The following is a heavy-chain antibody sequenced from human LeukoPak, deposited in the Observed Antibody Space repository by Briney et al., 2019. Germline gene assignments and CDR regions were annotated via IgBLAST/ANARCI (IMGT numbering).Heavy chain of an antibody. Sequence: KPSETLSLTCSVSGGSISRNSYYWSWIRQPPGKGLEWIGYIYYSGSTNYNPSLKSRVTISVDTSKNQFSLKLSSVTAADTAVYYCARITMVRGVPSYYMDVWGKGTTVTISS. CDR3: ARITMVRGVPSYYMDV. D-gene: IGHD3-10*01. CDR1: GGSISRNSYY. CDR2: IYYSGST. V-gene: IGHV4-61*01. J-gene: IGHJ6*03.